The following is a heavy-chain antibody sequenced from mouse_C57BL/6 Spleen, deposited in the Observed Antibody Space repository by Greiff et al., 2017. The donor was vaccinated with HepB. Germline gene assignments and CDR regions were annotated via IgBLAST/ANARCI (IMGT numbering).Heavy chain of an antibody. Sequence: DVMLVESGGGLVKPGGSLKLSCAASGFTFSDYGMHWVRQAPEKGLEWVAYISSGSSTIYYADTVKGRFTISRDNAKNTLFLQMTSLRSEDTAMYYCAREDYYGPFDYWGQGTTLTVSS. D-gene: IGHD1-1*01. CDR1: GFTFSDYG. CDR3: AREDYYGPFDY. V-gene: IGHV5-17*01. J-gene: IGHJ2*01. CDR2: ISSGSSTI.